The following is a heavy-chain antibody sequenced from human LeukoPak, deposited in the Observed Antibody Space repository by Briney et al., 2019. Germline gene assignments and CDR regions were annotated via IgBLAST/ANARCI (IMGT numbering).Heavy chain of an antibody. CDR1: GFTFSSYE. D-gene: IGHD1-14*01. CDR2: ISGDSGDT. Sequence: PGGSLRLSCAASGFTFSSYEMNWVRQAPGKGLEWLSYISGDSGDTNYADSVKGRFTISRDNAKNSLYLQMNSLRAEDTAVYYCARGTLNIPGEHGAFDYWGQGTLVTVSS. V-gene: IGHV3-48*03. CDR3: ARGTLNIPGEHGAFDY. J-gene: IGHJ4*02.